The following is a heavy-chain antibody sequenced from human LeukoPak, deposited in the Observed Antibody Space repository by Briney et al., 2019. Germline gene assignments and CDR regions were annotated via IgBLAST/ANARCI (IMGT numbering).Heavy chain of an antibody. Sequence: SETLSLTCAVYGGSFSGYYWSRIRQPPGKGLEWIGEINHSGSTNYNPSLKSRVTISVDTSKNQFSLKLSSVTAADTAVYYCASFGISQLGDDYWGQGTLVTVSS. D-gene: IGHD2-21*02. CDR1: GGSFSGYY. CDR3: ASFGISQLGDDY. V-gene: IGHV4-34*01. J-gene: IGHJ4*02. CDR2: INHSGST.